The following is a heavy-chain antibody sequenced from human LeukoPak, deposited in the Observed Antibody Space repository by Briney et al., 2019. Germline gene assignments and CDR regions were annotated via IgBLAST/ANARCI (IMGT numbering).Heavy chain of an antibody. CDR2: INPNSGGT. CDR1: GYTFTGYY. V-gene: IGHV1-2*02. CDR3: ARDPGGYDYYYYYYYMDV. D-gene: IGHD5-12*01. J-gene: IGHJ6*03. Sequence: ASVKVSCKASGYTFTGYYMHWVRQAPGQGLEWMGWINPNSGGTNYAQKFQGRVTMTRDTSISTAYKELSRLRSDDTAVYYCARDPGGYDYYYYYYYMDVWGKGTTVTVSS.